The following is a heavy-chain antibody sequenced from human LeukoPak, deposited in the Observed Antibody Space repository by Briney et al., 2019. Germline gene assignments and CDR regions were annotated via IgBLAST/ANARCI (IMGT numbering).Heavy chain of an antibody. V-gene: IGHV3-48*02. Sequence: GGSLRLSCAASGFTFSSYSMNWVRQAPGKGLEWVSYISSSSSTIYYADSVKGRFTISRDNAKNSLYLQMNSLRDEDTAVYYCARDGPSPAYYYDSSGYSPPPQYFDYWGQGTLVTVSS. J-gene: IGHJ4*02. CDR2: ISSSSSTI. CDR1: GFTFSSYS. D-gene: IGHD3-22*01. CDR3: ARDGPSPAYYYDSSGYSPPPQYFDY.